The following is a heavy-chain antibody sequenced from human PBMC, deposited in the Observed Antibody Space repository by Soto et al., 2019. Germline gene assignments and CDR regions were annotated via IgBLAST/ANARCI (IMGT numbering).Heavy chain of an antibody. V-gene: IGHV4-59*01. CDR3: ASSNGGGNRQVVY. D-gene: IGHD2-15*01. Sequence: PSETLSLTCTVSCDSISGYYWSWIRQPPGKGLEWIGYIYSSGSTNYNPSLRSRLTISQDTSKNQFSLELISVTAADTAVYFCASSNGGGNRQVVYWGQGTLVTVSS. CDR2: IYSSGST. CDR1: CDSISGYY. J-gene: IGHJ4*02.